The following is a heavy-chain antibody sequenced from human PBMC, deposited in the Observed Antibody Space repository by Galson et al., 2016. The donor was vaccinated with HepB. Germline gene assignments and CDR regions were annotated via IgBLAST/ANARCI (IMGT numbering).Heavy chain of an antibody. CDR2: TWYDGSNK. D-gene: IGHD5-18*01. V-gene: IGHV3-33*01. Sequence: SLRLSCAASGFIFSSYGMHWVRQAPGKGLEWVALTWYDGSNKYYADSVKGRFTISRDNSKTTLYLQMNSLRAEDTAVYYCAIHPADTASYDADYWGQGTLVTVSS. CDR1: GFIFSSYG. CDR3: AIHPADTASYDADY. J-gene: IGHJ4*02.